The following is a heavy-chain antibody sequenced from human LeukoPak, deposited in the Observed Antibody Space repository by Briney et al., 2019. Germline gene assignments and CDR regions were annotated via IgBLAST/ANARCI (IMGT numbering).Heavy chain of an antibody. J-gene: IGHJ3*02. V-gene: IGHV4-59*01. CDR3: ARNPNRRGGAFDI. Sequence: SETLSLTCAVSGGSISRYYWSWIRQPPGKGLEWIGYIYYSGSTNYNPSLKSRVTISVDTSKNQFSLKLSSVTAADTAVYYCARNPNRRGGAFDIWGQGTMGTVSS. CDR1: GGSISRYY. D-gene: IGHD2-15*01. CDR2: IYYSGST.